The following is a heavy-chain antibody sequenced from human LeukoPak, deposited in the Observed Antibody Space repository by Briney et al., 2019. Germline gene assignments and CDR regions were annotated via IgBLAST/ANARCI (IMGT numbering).Heavy chain of an antibody. V-gene: IGHV4-59*01. CDR2: IYYSGST. Sequence: SETLSLTCTVSGGSTSSYYWSWIRQPPGKGLEWIGYIYYSGSTNYNPSLKSRVTISVDTSKNQFSLELSSVTAADTAVYYCARDILTGPPRAWGMDVWGQGTTVTVSS. D-gene: IGHD3-9*01. CDR3: ARDILTGPPRAWGMDV. CDR1: GGSTSSYY. J-gene: IGHJ6*02.